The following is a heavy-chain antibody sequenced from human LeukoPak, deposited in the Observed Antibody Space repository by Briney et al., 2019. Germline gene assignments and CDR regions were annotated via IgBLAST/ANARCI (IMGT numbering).Heavy chain of an antibody. V-gene: IGHV4-59*08. Sequence: PSETLSLTCAVSGGSVGSYYWSWIRQTPGKGLEWIGYIDYSGNTNYNPSLRSRVTISVDTSKNHFSLKLNSVTAADTAVYYCARLNVLNNSVLHHFDRWGQGTLVTVSS. CDR2: IDYSGNT. CDR1: GGSVGSYY. J-gene: IGHJ4*02. CDR3: ARLNVLNNSVLHHFDR. D-gene: IGHD1/OR15-1a*01.